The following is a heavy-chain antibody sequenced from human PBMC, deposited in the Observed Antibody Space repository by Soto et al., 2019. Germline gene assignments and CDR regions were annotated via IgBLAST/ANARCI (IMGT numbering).Heavy chain of an antibody. CDR3: APDGPPPDY. J-gene: IGHJ4*02. V-gene: IGHV1-18*01. Sequence: QVQLVQSGAEVKKPGASVKVSCKASGYTFSSYHISWVRQAPGQGLEWMGWISAYNGNTNYAQKLQGRVTMTTDTSTSTAYIVLRSLISDDTAVYYYAPDGPPPDYWGQGTLVTVSS. CDR1: GYTFSSYH. CDR2: ISAYNGNT.